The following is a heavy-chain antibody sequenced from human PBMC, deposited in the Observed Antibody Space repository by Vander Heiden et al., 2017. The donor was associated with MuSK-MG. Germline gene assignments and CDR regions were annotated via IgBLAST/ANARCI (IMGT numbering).Heavy chain of an antibody. CDR3: ARHVRRQQLAQDY. CDR2: IYYSGST. V-gene: IGHV4-39*01. J-gene: IGHJ4*02. Sequence: QLQLQESGPGLVKPSETLSLTCTVSGGSISSSSYYWGWIRQPPGKGLEWIGSIYYSGSTYYNPSLKSRVTISVDTSKNQFSLKLSSVTAADTAVYYCARHVRRQQLAQDYWGQGTLVIVSS. CDR1: GGSISSSSYY. D-gene: IGHD6-13*01.